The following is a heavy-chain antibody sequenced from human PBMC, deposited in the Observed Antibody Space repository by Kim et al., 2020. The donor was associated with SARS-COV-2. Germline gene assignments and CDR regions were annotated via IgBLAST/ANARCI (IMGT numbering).Heavy chain of an antibody. V-gene: IGHV4-59*13. Sequence: SETLSLTCTVSGGSISSYYWSWIRQPPGKGLEWIGYIYYSGSTNYNPSLKSRVTISVDTSKNQFSLKLSSVTAADTAVYYCARCCSYGNYYYYYYGMDVWGQGTTVTVSS. CDR2: IYYSGST. J-gene: IGHJ6*02. CDR1: GGSISSYY. CDR3: ARCCSYGNYYYYYYGMDV. D-gene: IGHD5-18*01.